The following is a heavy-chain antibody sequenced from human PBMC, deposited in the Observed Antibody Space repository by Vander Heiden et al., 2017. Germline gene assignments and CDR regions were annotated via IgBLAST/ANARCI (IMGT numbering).Heavy chain of an antibody. CDR1: AFIFSDYA. Sequence: EVHLLEAGGGLVQPGGSLRLSCAASAFIFSDYAMSWVRQAPGKGLEWVSTITYRGADTFYGDSLKGRCTISRDDSKNILYLQMNSLRVEDTALYYCAKRVVARSGPFNWYFDLWGRGTLVTVSS. J-gene: IGHJ2*01. CDR2: ITYRGADT. CDR3: AKRVVARSGPFNWYFDL. V-gene: IGHV3-23*01. D-gene: IGHD2-21*01.